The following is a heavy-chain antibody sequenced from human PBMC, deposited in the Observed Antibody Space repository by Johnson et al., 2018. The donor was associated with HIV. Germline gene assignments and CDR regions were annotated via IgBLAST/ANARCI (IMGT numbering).Heavy chain of an antibody. V-gene: IGHV3-20*04. J-gene: IGHJ3*02. CDR1: GFMFDDYG. D-gene: IGHD3-16*02. CDR2: LSWNSNTL. Sequence: VQLVESGGGVERPGGSLRLSCVGSGFMFDDYGMSWVRQVPGKGPEWISGLSWNSNTLGYADSVKGRFTISRDNAKGYLYLQMDSLRPEDTAFYYCARDQLGSKFELSFYAFDIWGQGTMVTVSS. CDR3: ARDQLGSKFELSFYAFDI.